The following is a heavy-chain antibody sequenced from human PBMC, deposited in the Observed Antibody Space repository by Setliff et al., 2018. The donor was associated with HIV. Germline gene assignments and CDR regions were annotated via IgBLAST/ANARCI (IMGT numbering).Heavy chain of an antibody. V-gene: IGHV3-21*01. CDR1: GFTFSSYT. CDR2: ISSTGAYT. CDR3: ATQTGFYNSHWYDY. D-gene: IGHD6-13*01. J-gene: IGHJ4*02. Sequence: GGSLRLSCAASGFTFSSYTINWVRQAPGEGLEWLASISSTGAYTHYADSLKGRFTISRDNAKKSVWLQMNSLRAEETAVYYCATQTGFYNSHWYDYWGQGTMVTVSS.